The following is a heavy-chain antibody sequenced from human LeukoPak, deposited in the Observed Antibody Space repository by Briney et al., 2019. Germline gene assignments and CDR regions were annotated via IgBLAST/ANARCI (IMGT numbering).Heavy chain of an antibody. CDR2: ISGSGGNT. D-gene: IGHD3-10*01. CDR3: AEAASVRGVSY. V-gene: IGHV3-23*01. CDR1: GFTFSSYA. J-gene: IGHJ4*02. Sequence: GGPLRLSCAASGFTFSSYAMSWVRQAPGKGLEWVSAISGSGGNTYYADSVKGRFTISRDNAKNTLYLQMNSLRAEDTAVYYCAEAASVRGVSYWGQGTLVTVSS.